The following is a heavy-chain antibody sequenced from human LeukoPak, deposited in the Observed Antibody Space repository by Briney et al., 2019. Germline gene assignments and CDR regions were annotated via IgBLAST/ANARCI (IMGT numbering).Heavy chain of an antibody. J-gene: IGHJ4*02. D-gene: IGHD1-14*01. Sequence: QSGGSLRLSCAASGFTFSSFDTHWVRQAPGKGLEWVAIIWYDGSNKYYADSVKGRFTISRDNSKNTLYLQMNSLRAEDTAVYYCAKDGPDPPTRATRYYFDYWGQGTLVTVSS. CDR2: IWYDGSNK. V-gene: IGHV3-33*06. CDR1: GFTFSSFD. CDR3: AKDGPDPPTRATRYYFDY.